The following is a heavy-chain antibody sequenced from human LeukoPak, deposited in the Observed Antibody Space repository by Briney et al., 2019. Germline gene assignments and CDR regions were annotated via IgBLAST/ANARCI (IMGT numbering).Heavy chain of an antibody. CDR2: IKQDGSEK. D-gene: IGHD2-2*01. CDR3: AREITSIVVVPAAKTDYYYMDV. Sequence: PGGSLRLSCAASGFTFSSYWMSWVRQAPGKGLEWVANIKQDGSEKYYVDSVKGRFTISRDNAKNSLYLQMNSLRAEDTAVYYCAREITSIVVVPAAKTDYYYMDVWGKGTTVTVSS. J-gene: IGHJ6*03. V-gene: IGHV3-7*01. CDR1: GFTFSSYW.